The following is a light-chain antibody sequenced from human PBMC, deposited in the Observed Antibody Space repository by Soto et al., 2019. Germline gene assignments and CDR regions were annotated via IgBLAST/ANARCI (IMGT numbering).Light chain of an antibody. J-gene: IGKJ3*01. Sequence: IQMTQSPSSLSASVGDRITITCRASVGISNFVAWYQQRPGKVPKLLIYAASTLQSGVPSRFSGSGSGTAFSLTISSLQTEDGATYFCQKYNDAPFTFGPGTKVDIK. V-gene: IGKV1-27*01. CDR3: QKYNDAPFT. CDR1: VGISNF. CDR2: AAS.